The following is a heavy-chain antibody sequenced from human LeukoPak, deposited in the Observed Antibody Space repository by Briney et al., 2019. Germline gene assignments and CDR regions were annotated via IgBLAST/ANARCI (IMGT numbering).Heavy chain of an antibody. Sequence: PGGALRLSCAAPGFTSSDYYISWIPQAPGKGLGGVSYISSSDSTIYYADSVKGRFTISRDNAKNSLYLQMNSLRAEDTAVYYCARDPSSSWYVDYWGQGTLVTVSS. V-gene: IGHV3-11*04. CDR2: ISSSDSTI. J-gene: IGHJ4*02. CDR1: GFTSSDYY. D-gene: IGHD6-13*01. CDR3: ARDPSSSWYVDY.